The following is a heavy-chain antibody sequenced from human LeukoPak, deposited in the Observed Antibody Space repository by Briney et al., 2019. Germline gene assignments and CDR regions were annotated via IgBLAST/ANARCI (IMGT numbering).Heavy chain of an antibody. V-gene: IGHV4-59*01. Sequence: SETLSLTCTVSGGSISSYYWSWIRQPPGKGLEWIGYIYYSGSTNYNPSLKSRVTISVDTSKNQFSLKLSSVTAADTAVYYCARDSGYDSSGYFPDYWAREPWSPSPQ. CDR2: IYYSGST. J-gene: IGHJ4*02. CDR1: GGSISSYY. D-gene: IGHD3-22*01. CDR3: ARDSGYDSSGYFPDY.